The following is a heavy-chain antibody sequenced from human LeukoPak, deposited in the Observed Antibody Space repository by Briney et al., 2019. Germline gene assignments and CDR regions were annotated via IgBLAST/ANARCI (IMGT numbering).Heavy chain of an antibody. J-gene: IGHJ4*02. D-gene: IGHD5-18*01. CDR2: INSDGSST. V-gene: IGHV3-74*01. CDR3: ARDPDTAMVTHFDY. CDR1: GFTFSSYW. Sequence: GGSLRLSCAASGFTFSSYWMHWVRHAPGKGLVWVSRINSDGSSTSYADSVKGRFTISRDNAKNTLYLQMNSLRAEDTAVYYCARDPDTAMVTHFDYWGQGTLVTVSS.